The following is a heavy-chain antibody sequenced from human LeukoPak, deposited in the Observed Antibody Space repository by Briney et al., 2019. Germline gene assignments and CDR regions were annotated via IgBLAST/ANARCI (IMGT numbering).Heavy chain of an antibody. CDR3: ARDDVGRGAFDI. J-gene: IGHJ3*02. Sequence: LSLTCAVSGYSISSGYDWGWIRQAPGKGLEWVSYISSSGGTIYYADSVKGRFTISRDNAKNSLYLQMNSLRADDTAVYYCARDDVGRGAFDIWGQGTMVTVSS. CDR1: GYSISSGYD. D-gene: IGHD3-10*01. V-gene: IGHV3-11*04. CDR2: ISSSGGTI.